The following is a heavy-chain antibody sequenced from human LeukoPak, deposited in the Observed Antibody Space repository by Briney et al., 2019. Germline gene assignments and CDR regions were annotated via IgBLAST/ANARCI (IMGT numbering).Heavy chain of an antibody. V-gene: IGHV3-53*01. CDR3: ARDSSSYYFDY. CDR1: GFTVSSNY. Sequence: GGSLRLSCAASGFTVSSNYMSWVRQAPGKGLEWVSLIYSGGNTYYADSVKGRFTISRDDSINTLYLQMNSLRAEDTAVYYCARDSSSYYFDYWGQGTLVTVSS. CDR2: IYSGGNT. D-gene: IGHD6-6*01. J-gene: IGHJ4*02.